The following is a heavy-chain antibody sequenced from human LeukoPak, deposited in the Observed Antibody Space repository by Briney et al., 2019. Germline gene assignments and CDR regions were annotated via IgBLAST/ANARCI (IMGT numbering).Heavy chain of an antibody. J-gene: IGHJ4*02. V-gene: IGHV3-11*01. CDR1: GFPSSDYY. Sequence: GGSLRLSCAASGFPSSDYYMSWIRQAPGKGLEWVSHISSGGSTTYYTDSVKGRFTISRDNAKKSVYLQMNSLRAEDTAVYYCARVHWQVVDYWGQGTLVTVSS. CDR3: ARVHWQVVDY. CDR2: ISSGGSTT.